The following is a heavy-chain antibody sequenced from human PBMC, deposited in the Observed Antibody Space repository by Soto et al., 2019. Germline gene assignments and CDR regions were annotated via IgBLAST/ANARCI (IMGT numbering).Heavy chain of an antibody. D-gene: IGHD1-1*01. Sequence: EVQLMESGGGLVQPGGSLRLSCAASGFTVSSNYMSWVRQAPGKGLEWVSVIYAAGSTYYADSVKGRFTISRDESRNTLYLQVNSLRAEDTAVYYGARGSYDSVFDSWGQGTLVSVTS. CDR2: IYAAGST. CDR3: ARGSYDSVFDS. V-gene: IGHV3-66*01. CDR1: GFTVSSNY. J-gene: IGHJ4*02.